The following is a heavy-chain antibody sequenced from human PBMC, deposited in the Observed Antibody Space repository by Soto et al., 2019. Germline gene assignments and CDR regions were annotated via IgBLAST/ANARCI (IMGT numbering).Heavy chain of an antibody. J-gene: IGHJ5*02. V-gene: IGHV4-4*07. CDR3: ARDDCSGGSCYGSGWFDP. Sequence: PXGTLDISCTVSGGSIRSYYWSGIRQPSGKGLEWIGRIYTSGSTNYNPSLKSRVTMSVDTSKNQFSLKLSSVTAADTAVYYCARDDCSGGSCYGSGWFDPWGQGTLVTVSS. CDR2: IYTSGST. CDR1: GGSIRSYY. D-gene: IGHD2-15*01.